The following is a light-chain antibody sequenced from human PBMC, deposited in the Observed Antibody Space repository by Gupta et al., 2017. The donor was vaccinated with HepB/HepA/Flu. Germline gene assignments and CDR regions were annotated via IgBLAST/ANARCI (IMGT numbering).Light chain of an antibody. CDR2: GAS. CDR1: QSVSSN. J-gene: IGKJ2*04. CDR3: QQYNNWPPGR. V-gene: IGKV3-15*01. Sequence: ELVLTQSPVPLSVSPGERATLPCRASQSVSSNFAWYQQKPGQAPTLLIYGASTRATGIPARFIGSGCGTEFSLTISSLQSEDFAVYYCQQYNNWPPGRFGQGTKLEIK.